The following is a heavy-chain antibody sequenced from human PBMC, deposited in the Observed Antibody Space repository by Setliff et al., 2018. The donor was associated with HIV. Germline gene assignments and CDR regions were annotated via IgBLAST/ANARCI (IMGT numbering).Heavy chain of an antibody. D-gene: IGHD3-22*01. J-gene: IGHJ4*02. V-gene: IGHV4-39*07. Sequence: PSETLSLTCTVSGGSISTTSYYWGWIRQPPGKGLEWIGEINHSGLSNFNPSLKSRLSIPVDTPKNQFSLKLTSVTATDTAVYYCARDKYYHDTSGPPLDYWGQGTLVTVSS. CDR2: INHSGLS. CDR1: GGSISTTSYY. CDR3: ARDKYYHDTSGPPLDY.